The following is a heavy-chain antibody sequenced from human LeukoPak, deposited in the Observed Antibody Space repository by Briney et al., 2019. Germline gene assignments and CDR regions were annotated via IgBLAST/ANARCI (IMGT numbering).Heavy chain of an antibody. Sequence: SETLSLTCSVSGVSISSGDYYWSWIRQPPGKGLEWIGYIHYIGSTNYNPSLKSRVIISVDTSKNQFSLKLSSVTAADTAVYYCARVEATPYYFDYWGQGTLVTVSS. V-gene: IGHV4-30-4*01. CDR2: IHYIGST. D-gene: IGHD2-15*01. CDR3: ARVEATPYYFDY. J-gene: IGHJ4*02. CDR1: GVSISSGDYY.